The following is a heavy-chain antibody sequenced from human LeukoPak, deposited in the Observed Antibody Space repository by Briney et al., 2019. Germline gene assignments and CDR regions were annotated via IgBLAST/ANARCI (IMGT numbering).Heavy chain of an antibody. CDR1: GFTFSSYG. Sequence: GGSLRLSCAASGFTFSSYGMHWVRQAPGKELEWVAVIWYDGSNKYYADSVKGRFTISRDNSKNTLYLQMNSLRAEDTAVYYCAKDRRPYLVQHPYCGGDCYQFGGGYYFDYWGQGTLVTVSS. CDR3: AKDRRPYLVQHPYCGGDCYQFGGGYYFDY. J-gene: IGHJ4*02. D-gene: IGHD2-21*02. V-gene: IGHV3-33*06. CDR2: IWYDGSNK.